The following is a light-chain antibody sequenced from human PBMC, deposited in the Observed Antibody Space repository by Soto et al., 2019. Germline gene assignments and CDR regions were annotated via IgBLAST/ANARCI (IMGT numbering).Light chain of an antibody. Sequence: QSALTQPASVSGPPGQSITISCTGTSSDVGGYNYVSWYQQHPGKAPKLMIFEISNRPSEVSNRFSGSKSGNTASLTISGLQAEDEADYHCSSYTSSSVVFGGGTKLTVL. J-gene: IGLJ2*01. V-gene: IGLV2-14*01. CDR1: SSDVGGYNY. CDR3: SSYTSSSVV. CDR2: EIS.